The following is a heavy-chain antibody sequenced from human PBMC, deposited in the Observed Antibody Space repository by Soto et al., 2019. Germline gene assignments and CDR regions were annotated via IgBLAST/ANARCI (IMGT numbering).Heavy chain of an antibody. V-gene: IGHV3-66*02. D-gene: IGHD6-13*01. Sequence: PGGSLRLSCAASGFNVSSNYMSWVRQAPGKGLEWVSIIYSGGSTYYADSVKGRFTISRDNSKNTLYLQMNSLRAEDTAVYYCAKDTRYSSSWNYFDYWGQGTLVTVSS. J-gene: IGHJ4*02. CDR1: GFNVSSNY. CDR2: IYSGGST. CDR3: AKDTRYSSSWNYFDY.